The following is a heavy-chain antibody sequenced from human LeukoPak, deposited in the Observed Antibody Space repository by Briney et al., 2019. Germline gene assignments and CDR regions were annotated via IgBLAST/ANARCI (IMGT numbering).Heavy chain of an antibody. J-gene: IGHJ5*02. CDR1: GGSVSSTTAS. CDR3: TKDPPNDLSYDL. D-gene: IGHD1-1*01. Sequence: SQTLSLTCAISGGSVSSTTASWNWIRQPPSRGFESQGRIYYRSQCTYDYAVSVKSRITINPDTSKNQFSLQLNSVTPEDTAMYYCTKDPPNDLSYDLWGKGTLVTVSS. CDR2: IYYRSQCTY. V-gene: IGHV6-1*01.